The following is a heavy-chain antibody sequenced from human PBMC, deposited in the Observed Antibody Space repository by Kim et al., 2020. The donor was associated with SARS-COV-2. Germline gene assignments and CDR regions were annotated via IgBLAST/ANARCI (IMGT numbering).Heavy chain of an antibody. CDR3: ARAECSSTSCYLYYYYGMVV. V-gene: IGHV4-34*01. D-gene: IGHD2-2*01. Sequence: SETLSLTCAVYGGSFSGYYWSWIRQPPGKGLEWIGEINHSGSTNYNPSLKSRVTISVDTSKNQFSLKLSSVTAADTAVYYCARAECSSTSCYLYYYYGMVVWGQGTTVTVSS. J-gene: IGHJ6*02. CDR2: INHSGST. CDR1: GGSFSGYY.